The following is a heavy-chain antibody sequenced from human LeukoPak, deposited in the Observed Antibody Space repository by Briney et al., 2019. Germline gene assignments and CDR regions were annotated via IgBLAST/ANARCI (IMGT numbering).Heavy chain of an antibody. CDR2: IWYGGSNK. J-gene: IGHJ4*02. D-gene: IGHD6-13*01. CDR3: AKDRIAAAGTPTLFDY. Sequence: PGGSLRLSCAASGFTFSSYGMHWVRQAPGKGLEWVAVIWYGGSNKYYADSVKGRFTISRDNSKNTLYLQMNSLRAEDTAVYYCAKDRIAAAGTPTLFDYWGQGTLVTVSS. CDR1: GFTFSSYG. V-gene: IGHV3-30*02.